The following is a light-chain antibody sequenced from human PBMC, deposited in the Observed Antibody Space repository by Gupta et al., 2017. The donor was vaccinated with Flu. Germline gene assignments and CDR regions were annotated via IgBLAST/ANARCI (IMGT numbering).Light chain of an antibody. CDR1: QSVSSNY. CDR2: GAY. Sequence: EIVLTQSPGTLSLSPGDRATLSCRASQSVSSNYLVCYQQKAGQAPRLLIYGAYSRATGLSDSFSGSGCGTEFTLTISRRDPEDFAVYYCQKDGSTSLTFGGGTKVEIK. V-gene: IGKV3-20*01. CDR3: QKDGSTSLT. J-gene: IGKJ4*02.